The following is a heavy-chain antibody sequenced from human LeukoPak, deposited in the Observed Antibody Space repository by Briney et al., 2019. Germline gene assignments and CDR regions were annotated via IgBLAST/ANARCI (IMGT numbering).Heavy chain of an antibody. D-gene: IGHD6-19*01. CDR3: ARTSGWYSSWFDP. V-gene: IGHV5-51*01. CDR1: GYTFARYW. Sequence: GESLKISCKGSGYTFARYWIGLVRQMPGKGLEWMAIIYPGDSDTRYSPSFQGQVTISVDKSISTAYMQWSSLKASDTAIYYCARTSGWYSSWFDPWGQGTLVTVSS. CDR2: IYPGDSDT. J-gene: IGHJ5*02.